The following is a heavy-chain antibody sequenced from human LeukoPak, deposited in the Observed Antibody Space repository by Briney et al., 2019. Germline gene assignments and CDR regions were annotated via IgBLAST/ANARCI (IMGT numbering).Heavy chain of an antibody. CDR1: GVTVSSNY. J-gene: IGHJ4*02. CDR2: INHSGST. Sequence: PGGSLRLSCAASGVTVSSNYMSWIRQPPGKGLEWIGEINHSGSTNYNPSLKSRVTISVDTSKNQFSLKLSSVTAADTAVYYCARKDVLYCSSTSCPDFDYWGQGTLVTVSS. V-gene: IGHV4-34*01. CDR3: ARKDVLYCSSTSCPDFDY. D-gene: IGHD2-2*01.